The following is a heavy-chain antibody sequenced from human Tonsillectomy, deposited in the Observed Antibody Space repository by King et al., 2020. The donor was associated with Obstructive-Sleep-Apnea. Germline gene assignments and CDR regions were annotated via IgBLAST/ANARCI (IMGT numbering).Heavy chain of an antibody. CDR3: AREVRNYYDSSGYYPGYYFDY. Sequence: VQLQESGPGLVKPSQTLSLTCTVSGGSISSGDYYWSWIRQPPGKGLEWIGYIYSSGSTYYNPSLQSRVTISVDTAKNQFSLKLSSVTAADTAVYYCAREVRNYYDSSGYYPGYYFDYWGQGTLVTVSS. CDR2: IYSSGST. CDR1: GGSISSGDYY. V-gene: IGHV4-30-4*01. D-gene: IGHD3-22*01. J-gene: IGHJ4*02.